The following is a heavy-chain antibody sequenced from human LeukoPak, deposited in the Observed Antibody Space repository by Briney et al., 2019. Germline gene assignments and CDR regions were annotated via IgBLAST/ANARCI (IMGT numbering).Heavy chain of an antibody. CDR2: IYGGGDT. CDR3: TRLLPSSHHFFDS. Sequence: PGGSLRLSCVVSGXSVSNDYMSWVRQAPGKGLEWVSVIYGGGDTYYADSVRGRFTISRDNFENTLFLQMDSLRAEDTAVYYCTRLLPSSHHFFDSWGQGALVTVSS. D-gene: IGHD6-6*01. J-gene: IGHJ4*02. CDR1: GXSVSNDY. V-gene: IGHV3-53*01.